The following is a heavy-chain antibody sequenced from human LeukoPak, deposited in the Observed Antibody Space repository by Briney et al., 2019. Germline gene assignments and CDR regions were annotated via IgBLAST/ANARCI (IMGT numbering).Heavy chain of an antibody. J-gene: IGHJ2*01. CDR3: AKDYYDSSGYVFDL. CDR1: GFTFENYA. CDR2: ISWNSGSI. V-gene: IGHV3-9*01. Sequence: PGRSLRLSCAAPGFTFENYAMHWVRQAPGKGLEWVSGISWNSGSIGYAGSVKGRFTISRDNAKNSLYLQMISLRAEDTALYYCAKDYYDSSGYVFDLWGRGTLVTVSS. D-gene: IGHD3-22*01.